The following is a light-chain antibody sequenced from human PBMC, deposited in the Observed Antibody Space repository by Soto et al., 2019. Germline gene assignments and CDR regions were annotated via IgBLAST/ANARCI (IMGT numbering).Light chain of an antibody. CDR3: QQYGSSSWT. V-gene: IGKV3-20*01. CDR1: QSVSSSY. Sequence: EIVLTQSPGTLSLSPGERATLSCRASQSVSSSYLAWYQQKPGQAPRLLIYGASSRDTGIPDSFSGSGSGTDFTLTISRLEPEDFAVYYCQQYGSSSWTFGQGTKVEIK. J-gene: IGKJ1*01. CDR2: GAS.